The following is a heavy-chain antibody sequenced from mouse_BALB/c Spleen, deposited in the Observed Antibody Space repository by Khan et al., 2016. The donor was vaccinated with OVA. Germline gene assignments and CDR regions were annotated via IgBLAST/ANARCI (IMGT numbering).Heavy chain of an antibody. Sequence: VQLQQSGPGLVKPSQSLSLTCSVTDYSITSGFYWNWIRQFPGNKLEWMGYISYDGSNNFNPSLKNRISITRDTSENQFFLKLNSVTTEDTATYFCARGYAGYYFAYWGQWTLVTVSA. CDR3: ARGYAGYYFAY. CDR1: DYSITSGFY. D-gene: IGHD2-3*01. J-gene: IGHJ3*01. CDR2: ISYDGSN. V-gene: IGHV3-6*02.